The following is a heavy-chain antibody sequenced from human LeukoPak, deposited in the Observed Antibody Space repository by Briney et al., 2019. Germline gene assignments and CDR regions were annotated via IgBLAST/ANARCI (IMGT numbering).Heavy chain of an antibody. Sequence: SETLSLTCTVSGGSISSSSYYWGWIRQPPGKGLEWIGSIYYSGSTYYNPSLKSRVTISVDTSKNQFSLKLSSVTDADTAVYYCERVRITMVRGVRNYYYMDVWGKGTTVTVSS. D-gene: IGHD3-10*01. CDR1: GGSISSSSYY. J-gene: IGHJ6*03. CDR2: IYYSGST. V-gene: IGHV4-39*07. CDR3: ERVRITMVRGVRNYYYMDV.